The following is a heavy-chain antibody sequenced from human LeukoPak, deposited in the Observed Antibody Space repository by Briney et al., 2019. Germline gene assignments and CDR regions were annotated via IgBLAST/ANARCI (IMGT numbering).Heavy chain of an antibody. CDR1: GYTFPSYD. V-gene: IGHV1-46*01. CDR2: INPSGGST. J-gene: IGHJ4*02. D-gene: IGHD3-22*01. CDR3: ARERSYYDKTGNWGYFDY. Sequence: GASVKVSCQASGYTFPSYDMHWARQAPGKGLEWMGIINPSGGSTSLAQKLQGRVTMTRDRSTSTVYMERSSLRSEDTAVYYCARERSYYDKTGNWGYFDYWGQGTLVTVSS.